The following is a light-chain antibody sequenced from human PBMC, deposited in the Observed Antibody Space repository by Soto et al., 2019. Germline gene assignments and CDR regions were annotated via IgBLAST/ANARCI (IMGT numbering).Light chain of an antibody. J-gene: IGKJ1*01. CDR1: QSVSSSY. Sequence: EIVLTQSPGTLSLSPGERATLSCRASQSVSSSYLAWYQQKPGQAPRLLIYGASNRATGIPARFSGSGSGTEFTLTISSLQSEDFAVYYCQQYVHWPPGTFGQGTKVDIK. CDR3: QQYVHWPPGT. CDR2: GAS. V-gene: IGKV3-20*01.